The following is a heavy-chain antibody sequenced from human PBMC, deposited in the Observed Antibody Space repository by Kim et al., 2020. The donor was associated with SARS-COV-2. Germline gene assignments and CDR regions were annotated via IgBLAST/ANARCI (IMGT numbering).Heavy chain of an antibody. V-gene: IGHV4-4*08. J-gene: IGHJ4*02. D-gene: IGHD6-13*01. Sequence: PSRESRVTISLDKSKKQFSLRLSSVTAADTAVYYCARRNPFHGGSWYYFDYWGQGSLVTVSS. CDR3: ARRNPFHGGSWYYFDY.